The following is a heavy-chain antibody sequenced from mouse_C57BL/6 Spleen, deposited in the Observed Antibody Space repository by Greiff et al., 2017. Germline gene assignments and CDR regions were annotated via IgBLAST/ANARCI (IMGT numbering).Heavy chain of an antibody. D-gene: IGHD2-4*01. CDR1: GYTFTSYG. V-gene: IGHV1-81*01. J-gene: IGHJ4*01. CDR2: IYPRSGNT. CDR3: ARPGDYDYDGESMDY. Sequence: QVQLKQSGAELARPGASVKLSCKASGYTFTSYGISWVKQRTGQGLEWIGEIYPRSGNTYYNEKFKGKATLTADKSSSTAYMELRSLTSEDSAVYFCARPGDYDYDGESMDYWGQGTSVTVSS.